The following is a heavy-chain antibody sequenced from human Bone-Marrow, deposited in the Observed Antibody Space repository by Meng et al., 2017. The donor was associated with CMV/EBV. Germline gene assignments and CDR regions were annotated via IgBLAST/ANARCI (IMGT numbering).Heavy chain of an antibody. CDR1: GFTFDDYA. V-gene: IGHV3-9*01. J-gene: IGHJ3*02. D-gene: IGHD2-2*01. CDR2: ISWNSGSI. Sequence: SLKISCAASGFTFDDYAMHWVRQAPGKGLEWVSGISWNSGSIGYADSVKGRFTSSRDNAKNSLYLQMNSLRAEDTALYYCARRYCSSTSCHDAFDIWGQGTMVTVSS. CDR3: ARRYCSSTSCHDAFDI.